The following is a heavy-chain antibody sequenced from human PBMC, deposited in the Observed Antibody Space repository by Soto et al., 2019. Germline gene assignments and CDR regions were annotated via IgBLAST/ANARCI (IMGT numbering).Heavy chain of an antibody. J-gene: IGHJ5*01. CDR1: GFTFDDYA. CDR2: LNWNSAKV. V-gene: IGHV3-9*01. CDR3: VKASGAGLVVVPAPMRRAYYKLDS. Sequence: EVQLVESGGGLVQPGRSLRLSCATSGFTFDDYAMHWVRQAPGKGLEWVAGLNWNSAKVGYADSVKGRCTISRDNAKNSLHLQLNSLRTEDTALYYCVKASGAGLVVVPAPMRRAYYKLDSWGQGTLVTVSS. D-gene: IGHD2-2*01.